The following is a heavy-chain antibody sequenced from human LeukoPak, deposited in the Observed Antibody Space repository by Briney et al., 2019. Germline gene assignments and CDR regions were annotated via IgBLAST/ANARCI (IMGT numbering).Heavy chain of an antibody. D-gene: IGHD3-10*01. CDR3: ARHEPTGSYPLEL. CDR2: IYYTGRT. V-gene: IGHV4-59*08. Sequence: SETLSLTRTVSGGSISTYYWSWLRQPPGKGLEWIGHIYYTGRTTYNPSLGNRLTISADTSTSQVSLKLSSVTAADTAVYYCARHEPTGSYPLELWGQGTLVTVSS. J-gene: IGHJ4*02. CDR1: GGSISTYY.